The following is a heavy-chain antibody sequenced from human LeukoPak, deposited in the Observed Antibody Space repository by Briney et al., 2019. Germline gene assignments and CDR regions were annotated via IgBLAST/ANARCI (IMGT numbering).Heavy chain of an antibody. CDR3: AREGAMYYYDSSGSYFDY. CDR2: IYYSGST. V-gene: IGHV4-39*07. D-gene: IGHD3-22*01. J-gene: IGHJ4*02. CDR1: GGSISSSSYY. Sequence: SETLSLTCTVSGGSISSSSYYWGWIRQPPGKGLEWIGSIYYSGSTYYNPSLKSRVTISVDTSKNQFSLKLSSVTAADTAVYYCAREGAMYYYDSSGSYFDYWGQGTLVTVSS.